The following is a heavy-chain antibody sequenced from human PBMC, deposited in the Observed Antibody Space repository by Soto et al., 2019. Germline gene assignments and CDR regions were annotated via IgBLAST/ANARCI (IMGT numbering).Heavy chain of an antibody. D-gene: IGHD6-19*01. J-gene: IGHJ6*02. CDR1: GDTFMNYA. CDR2: IIPLFGSP. V-gene: IGHV1-69*01. CDR3: ARGQVAGNFYYYGMDV. Sequence: QVQLVQSGAEVAKPGSSVKVSCKASGDTFMNYAMSWVRQGPRQGLEWMGGIIPLFGSPKYAQKFQDRVKLTADESTSTVYMEVSSLRADDTGVYYCARGQVAGNFYYYGMDVWCQGTTVTVS.